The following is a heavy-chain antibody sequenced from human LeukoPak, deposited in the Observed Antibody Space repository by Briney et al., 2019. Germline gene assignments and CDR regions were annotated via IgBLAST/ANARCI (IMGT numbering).Heavy chain of an antibody. CDR1: GFTFSAYA. CDR3: AKDPGDHSWYFVL. Sequence: GGSLRLSCAASGFTFSAYAMAWVRQAPVKGLEWVATISASGANTHYADSVKGRFTIARVNSMSTLFLQTNGLRADDTAVYYCAKDPGDHSWYFVLWGQGTLVTVSS. J-gene: IGHJ4*02. V-gene: IGHV3-23*01. CDR2: ISASGANT. D-gene: IGHD6-13*01.